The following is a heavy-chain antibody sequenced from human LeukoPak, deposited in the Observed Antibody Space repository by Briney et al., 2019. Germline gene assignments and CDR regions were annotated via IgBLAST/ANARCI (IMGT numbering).Heavy chain of an antibody. CDR3: ARNRGQWLVTVMDY. V-gene: IGHV3-33*01. CDR1: GFTFSSYG. D-gene: IGHD6-19*01. CDR2: LWYDGSNK. Sequence: GRSLRLSCAASGFTFSSYGMHWVRQAPGKGLEWVAVLWYDGSNKYYADSVKGRFTISRDNSKNTLYLQMNSLRAEDTAVYYCARNRGQWLVTVMDYWGQGTLVTVSS. J-gene: IGHJ4*02.